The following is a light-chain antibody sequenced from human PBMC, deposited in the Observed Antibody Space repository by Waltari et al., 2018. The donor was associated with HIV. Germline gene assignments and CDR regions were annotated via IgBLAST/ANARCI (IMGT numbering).Light chain of an antibody. CDR1: SSNIGTNY. CDR3: AAWDDNLSGWV. CDR2: RNN. J-gene: IGLJ3*02. Sequence: QSVLTQPPSASGTPGQRVTISCSGSSSNIGTNYVSWYHQLPGTAPKILIYRNNQRPSGVPDRFSGSKSGTSASLAISGLRSEDEADYYCAAWDDNLSGWVFGGGTKLTVL. V-gene: IGLV1-47*01.